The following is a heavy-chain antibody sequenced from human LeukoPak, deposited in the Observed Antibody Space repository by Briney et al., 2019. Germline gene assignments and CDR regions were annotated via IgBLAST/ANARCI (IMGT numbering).Heavy chain of an antibody. J-gene: IGHJ3*01. CDR1: GGTFNSYA. V-gene: IGHV1-69*01. D-gene: IGHD5-24*01. Sequence: SVKVSCKASGGTFNSYAISWVGQAPGQGGEWMLVIIPIFVTANYAQTFQGRVTITPDESTSTAYMELSSLRSEDTAVYYCASLEMATIRVRFWGQGTMVTVSS. CDR2: IIPIFVTA. CDR3: ASLEMATIRVRF.